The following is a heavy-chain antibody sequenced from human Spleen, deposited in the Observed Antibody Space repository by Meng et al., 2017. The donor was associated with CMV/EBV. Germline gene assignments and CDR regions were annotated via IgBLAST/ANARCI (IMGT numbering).Heavy chain of an antibody. CDR1: GYSISSGYD. Sequence: SETLSLTCTVSGYSISSGYDWGWIRQPPGKGLEWIGSFYHGGSTYYNPSLKSRVTISVDTSKNQFSLKLTSVTAADTAVYYCARARLDYWGQGTLVTVSS. CDR2: FYHGGST. J-gene: IGHJ4*02. CDR3: ARARLDY. V-gene: IGHV4-38-2*02.